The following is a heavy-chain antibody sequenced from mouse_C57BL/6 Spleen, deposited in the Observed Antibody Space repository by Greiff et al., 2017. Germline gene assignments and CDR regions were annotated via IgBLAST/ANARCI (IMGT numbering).Heavy chain of an antibody. V-gene: IGHV1-55*01. D-gene: IGHD1-1*01. CDR3: AREEITTVVARIGYAMDY. CDR1: GYTFTSYW. J-gene: IGHJ4*01. Sequence: QVQLQQPGAELVKPGASVKMSCKASGYTFTSYWITWVKQRPGQGLEWIGDIYPGSGSTNYNEKFKSKATLTVDTSSSTAYMQLSSLTSEDSAVYYCAREEITTVVARIGYAMDYWGQGTSVTVSS. CDR2: IYPGSGST.